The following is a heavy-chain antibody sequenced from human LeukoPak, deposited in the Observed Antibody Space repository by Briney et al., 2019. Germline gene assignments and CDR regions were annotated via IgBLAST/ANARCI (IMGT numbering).Heavy chain of an antibody. CDR1: GFIVGGSY. Sequence: GGSLRLSCAASGFIVGGSYVYWVRQTPGKGLEWVSTISIGGDSYHADSVKPRFTISRDNSKNTLFLQMSSLRSEDTAVYYCARGGPLGFWGQGTLVTVSS. J-gene: IGHJ4*02. V-gene: IGHV3-66*01. CDR3: ARGGPLGF. CDR2: ISIGGDS.